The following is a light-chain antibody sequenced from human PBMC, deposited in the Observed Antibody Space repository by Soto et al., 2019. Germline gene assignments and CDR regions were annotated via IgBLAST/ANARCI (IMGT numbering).Light chain of an antibody. CDR2: DNN. CDR3: GTWASSLSAVV. Sequence: QSVLTQPPSVSAAPGQKVTISCSGSSSNIGNKYVSWYQQLTGTAPKLLIYDNNKRPSGIPDRFSGSKSGTSATLGITGLQTGDEADYYCGTWASSLSAVVFGGGTELTVL. CDR1: SSNIGNKY. V-gene: IGLV1-51*01. J-gene: IGLJ2*01.